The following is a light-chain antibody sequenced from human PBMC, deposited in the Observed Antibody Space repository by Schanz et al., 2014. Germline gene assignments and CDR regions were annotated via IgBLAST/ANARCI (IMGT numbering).Light chain of an antibody. CDR3: QQYYSTPWT. J-gene: IGKJ1*01. V-gene: IGKV4-1*01. CDR2: WAS. Sequence: DFVMTQSPDSLAVSLGETATINCKSSQSVLYDSNKHNYLAWYQQKPGHPPKLLIYWASTRESGVPGRFSGGGSGTDFTLTISSLQAEDAAVYYCQQYYSTPWTFGQGTKVEIK. CDR1: QSVLYDSNKHNY.